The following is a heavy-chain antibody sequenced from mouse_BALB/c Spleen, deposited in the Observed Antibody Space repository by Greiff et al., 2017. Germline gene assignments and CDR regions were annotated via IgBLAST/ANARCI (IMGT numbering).Heavy chain of an antibody. V-gene: IGHV3-2*02. CDR1: GYSITSDYA. J-gene: IGHJ2*01. D-gene: IGHD1-1*01. CDR2: ISYSGST. Sequence: EVQGVESGPGLVKPSQSLSLTCTVTGYSITSDYAWNWIRQFPGNKLEWMGYISYSGSTSYNPSLKSRISITRDTSKNQFFLQLNSVTTEDTATYYCARSNYYGGYFDYWGQGTTLTVSS. CDR3: ARSNYYGGYFDY.